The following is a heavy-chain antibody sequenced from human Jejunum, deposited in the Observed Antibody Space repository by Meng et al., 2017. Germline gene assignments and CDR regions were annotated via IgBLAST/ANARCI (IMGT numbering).Heavy chain of an antibody. CDR2: IKSIPDGGTT. CDR3: TTRTVTTSTARLDF. J-gene: IGHJ4*02. CDR1: GFTFSNVW. V-gene: IGHV3-15*01. Sequence: GESLKISCAVSGFTFSNVWMNWVRQTPGKGLEWVGRIKSIPDGGTTDYAAPVKGRFSILRDDSESTMYLQMNSLKTEDTGVYYCTTRTVTTSTARLDFWGQGTLVTVSS. D-gene: IGHD4-11*01.